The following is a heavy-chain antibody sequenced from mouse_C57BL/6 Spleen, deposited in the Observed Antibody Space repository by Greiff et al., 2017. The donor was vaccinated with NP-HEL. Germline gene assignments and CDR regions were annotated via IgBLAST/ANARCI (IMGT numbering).Heavy chain of an antibody. CDR1: GYSITSGYY. V-gene: IGHV3-6*01. CDR2: ISYDGSN. CDR3: ARDDGTLNFDY. Sequence: DVKLQESGPGLVKPSQSLSLTCSVTGYSITSGYYWNWIRQFPGNKLEWMGYISYDGSNNYNPSLKNRISITRDTSKNQFFLKLNSVTTEDTATYYCARDDGTLNFDYWGQGTTLTVSS. D-gene: IGHD3-3*01. J-gene: IGHJ2*01.